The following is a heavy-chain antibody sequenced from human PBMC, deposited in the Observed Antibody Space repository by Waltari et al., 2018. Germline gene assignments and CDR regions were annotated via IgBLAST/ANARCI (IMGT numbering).Heavy chain of an antibody. CDR1: GYTFTGYY. D-gene: IGHD2-21*02. V-gene: IGHV1-2*06. CDR2: INPNSGGT. Sequence: VQLVQSGAEVKKPGATVKISCKASGYTFTGYYMPWVRQAPGQGLEWMGRINPNSGGTNYAQKFQGRVTMTRDTSISTAYMELSRLRSDDTAVYYCAREGLYGGNSGFQHWGQGTLVTVSS. CDR3: AREGLYGGNSGFQH. J-gene: IGHJ1*01.